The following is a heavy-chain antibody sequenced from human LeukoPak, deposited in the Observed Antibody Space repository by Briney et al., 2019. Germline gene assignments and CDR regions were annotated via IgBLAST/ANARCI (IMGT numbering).Heavy chain of an antibody. D-gene: IGHD3-3*01. CDR3: ARGLGSYYDFWSGYYTGENYYYGMDV. CDR2: IYSGGST. CDR1: GFPFSSYS. Sequence: GGSLRLSCAASGFPFSSYSMNWVRQAPGKGLEWVSVIYSGGSTYYADSVKGRFTISRDNSKNTLYLQMNSLRAEDTAVYYCARGLGSYYDFWSGYYTGENYYYGMDVWGQGTTVTVSS. V-gene: IGHV3-66*01. J-gene: IGHJ6*02.